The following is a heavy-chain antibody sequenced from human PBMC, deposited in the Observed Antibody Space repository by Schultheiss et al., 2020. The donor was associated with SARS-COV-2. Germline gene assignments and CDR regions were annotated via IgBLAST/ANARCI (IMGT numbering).Heavy chain of an antibody. J-gene: IGHJ4*02. CDR1: GFTFSSYW. V-gene: IGHV3-7*01. D-gene: IGHD1-26*01. CDR3: TREWEGATNY. CDR2: IKQDGSEK. Sequence: GESLKISCAASGFTFSSYWMSWVRQAPGKGLEWVANIKQDGSEKYYVDSVKGRFTISRDNAKNSLYLQMNSLRAEDTAVYYCTREWEGATNYWGQGTLVTVSS.